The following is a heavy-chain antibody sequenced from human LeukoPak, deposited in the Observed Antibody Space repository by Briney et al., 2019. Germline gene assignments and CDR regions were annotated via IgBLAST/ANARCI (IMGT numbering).Heavy chain of an antibody. CDR3: ARAPSDYLNWFDP. V-gene: IGHV4-59*01. CDR2: IYYTGST. CDR1: GGSINSYY. J-gene: IGHJ5*02. Sequence: SETLSLTCTVSGGSINSYYWNWIRQPPGKGLDWIGYIYYTGSTNYNPSLKSRVTISVDTSKNQFSLKLSSVTAADTALYYCARAPSDYLNWFDPWGQGPLVTVSS. D-gene: IGHD4/OR15-4a*01.